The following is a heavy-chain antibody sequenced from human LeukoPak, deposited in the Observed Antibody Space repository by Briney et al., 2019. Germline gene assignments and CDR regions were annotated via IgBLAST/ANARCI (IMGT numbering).Heavy chain of an antibody. CDR3: ARGITMVRGAPSAY. J-gene: IGHJ4*02. CDR1: GYTFPSYD. CDR2: MNPNSGNT. V-gene: IGHV1-8*01. Sequence: GASVKVSCKASGYTFPSYDINWVRQATGQGLEWMGWMNPNSGNTGYAQKFQGRVTMTRNTSISTAYMELSSLRSEDTAVYYCARGITMVRGAPSAYWGQGTLVTVSS. D-gene: IGHD3-10*01.